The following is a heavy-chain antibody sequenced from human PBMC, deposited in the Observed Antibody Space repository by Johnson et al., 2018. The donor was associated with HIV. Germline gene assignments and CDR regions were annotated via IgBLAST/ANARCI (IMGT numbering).Heavy chain of an antibody. CDR1: GFTFGDYA. V-gene: IGHV3-49*04. D-gene: IGHD6-19*01. CDR3: TRDAAVRSGWYVRALDI. CDR2: IRSKAYGGTT. J-gene: IGHJ3*02. Sequence: VQLVESGGGLVQPGRSLRLSCTASGFTFGDYAMSWVRQAPGKGLEWVGFIRSKAYGGTTEYAASVKGRLTISRDDSKSIAYLQMNSLKTEDTAVYYCTRDAAVRSGWYVRALDIGGQGTMVTVS.